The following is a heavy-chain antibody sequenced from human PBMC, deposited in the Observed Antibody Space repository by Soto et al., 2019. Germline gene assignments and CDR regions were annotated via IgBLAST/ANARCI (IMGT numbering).Heavy chain of an antibody. Sequence: QVQLVQSGAEVKKPGSSVTVSCKASGGTFSSYAISWVRQAPGQGLEWMGGIIPIFGTANHAQKFQGRVTITADESTSAAYMELSSLRAEDTAVYYCGRKAVPGREGGWFDPRGQGTLVTVSS. D-gene: IGHD3-10*01. CDR3: GRKAVPGREGGWFDP. V-gene: IGHV1-69*12. CDR1: GGTFSSYA. J-gene: IGHJ5*02. CDR2: IIPIFGTA.